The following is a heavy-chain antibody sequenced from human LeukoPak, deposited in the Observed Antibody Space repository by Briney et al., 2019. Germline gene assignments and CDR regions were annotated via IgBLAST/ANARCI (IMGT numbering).Heavy chain of an antibody. D-gene: IGHD3-10*01. Sequence: GGSLRLSCAASGIILSSYWMSWVRQAPGKGLEWVANIKQDESERYPVDSVKGRFTISRDNAKNSVYLHMNSLRAEDTALYYCARLSAYYYGSYFYYYMDVWGKGTTVTVSS. CDR3: ARLSAYYYGSYFYYYMDV. J-gene: IGHJ6*03. CDR1: GIILSSYW. CDR2: IKQDESER. V-gene: IGHV3-7*01.